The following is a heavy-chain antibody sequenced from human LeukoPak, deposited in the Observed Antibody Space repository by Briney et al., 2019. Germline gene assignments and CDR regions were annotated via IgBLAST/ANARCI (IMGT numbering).Heavy chain of an antibody. CDR1: GYTFTSYD. D-gene: IGHD2-15*01. CDR3: GRGQKWQLLHYYYYYMDV. CDR2: MNPNSGNT. Sequence: GASVKVSCKASGYTFTSYDINWVRQATGQGLEWMGWMNPNSGNTGYAQKFQGRVTMTRNTSISTAYMELSSLRSEDTAVYYCGRGQKWQLLHYYYYYMDVWGKGTTVTVSS. V-gene: IGHV1-8*01. J-gene: IGHJ6*03.